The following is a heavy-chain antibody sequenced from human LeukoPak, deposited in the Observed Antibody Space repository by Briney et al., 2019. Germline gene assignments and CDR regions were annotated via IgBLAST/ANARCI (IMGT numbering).Heavy chain of an antibody. CDR1: GFTFSSYG. CDR2: ISSSSSYI. V-gene: IGHV3-21*01. Sequence: GGSLRLSCAASGFTFSSYGMHWVRQAPGKGLEWVSSISSSSSYIYYADSVKGRFTISRDNAKNSLYLQMNSLRAEDTAVYYCARDPSRYYYYYYMDVWGKGTTVTVSS. J-gene: IGHJ6*03. CDR3: ARDPSRYYYYYYMDV.